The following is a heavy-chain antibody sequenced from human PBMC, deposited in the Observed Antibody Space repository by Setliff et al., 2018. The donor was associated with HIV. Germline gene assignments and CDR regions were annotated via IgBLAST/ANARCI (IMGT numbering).Heavy chain of an antibody. D-gene: IGHD3-16*02. J-gene: IGHJ4*02. V-gene: IGHV4-61*05. CDR1: GGSIDSTDYY. CDR3: ARGRFVGFDY. CDR2: IYASGGT. Sequence: SETLSLTCTVSGGSIDSTDYYWGWIRQPPGKGLEWIGSIYASGGTTYNPSLKSRVTISVDTSKNQFSLRLNSVTAADTAVYYCARGRFVGFDYWGQGTLVTVSS.